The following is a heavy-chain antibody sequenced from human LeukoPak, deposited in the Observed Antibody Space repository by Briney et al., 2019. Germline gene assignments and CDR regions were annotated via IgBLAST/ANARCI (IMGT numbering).Heavy chain of an antibody. V-gene: IGHV3-48*04. CDR1: GFTFSTYN. Sequence: GGSLRLSCAASGFTFSTYNMNWVRQAPGKGLELVSYISSSSSTIYLADSVKGRFTISRDNAKNSLYLQMNSLRAEDTAVYYCARDTLHGYYYYYMDVWGKGTTVTVSS. CDR3: ARDTLHGYYYYYMDV. J-gene: IGHJ6*03. CDR2: ISSSSSTI.